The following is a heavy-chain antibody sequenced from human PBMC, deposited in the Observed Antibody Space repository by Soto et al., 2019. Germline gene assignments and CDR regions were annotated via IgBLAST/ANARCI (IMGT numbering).Heavy chain of an antibody. J-gene: IGHJ4*02. CDR1: GGSFSGYY. V-gene: IGHV4-34*01. Sequence: PSETLSLTCAVYGGSFSGYYWSWIRQPPGKGLEWIGEINHSGSTNYNPSLKSRVTISVDTSKNQFSLKLSSVTAADTAVYYCARGHGIYSGSYSYYYFDYWGQGTLVTVSS. D-gene: IGHD1-26*01. CDR2: INHSGST. CDR3: ARGHGIYSGSYSYYYFDY.